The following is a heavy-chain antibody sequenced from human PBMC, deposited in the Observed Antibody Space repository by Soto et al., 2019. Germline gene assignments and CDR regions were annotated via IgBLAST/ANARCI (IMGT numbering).Heavy chain of an antibody. CDR3: LGGGS. J-gene: IGHJ3*01. Sequence: QAAEYGGGLVQPGGSLRLSCVASGLTFSNSWMNWVRQAPGQGLEWVANIKPDGSGDYYVDSVKGRFSISRDNAKNARYLQMNSLRVEDTAMYYCLGGGSWGQGTMVTVSS. CDR2: IKPDGSGD. CDR1: GLTFSNSW. V-gene: IGHV3-7*04. D-gene: IGHD6-25*01.